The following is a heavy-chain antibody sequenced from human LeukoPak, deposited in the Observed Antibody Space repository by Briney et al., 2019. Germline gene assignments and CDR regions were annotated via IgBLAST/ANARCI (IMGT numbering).Heavy chain of an antibody. CDR1: GYTFTSYD. D-gene: IGHD3-9*01. J-gene: IGHJ3*02. V-gene: IGHV1-8*01. CDR3: ARDILTGYYGNVYAFDI. CDR2: MNPNSGNT. Sequence: ASVKVSCKASGYTFTSYDINWVRQATGQGLEWMGWMNPNSGNTGYAQKFQGRVTMTRNTSISTAYMELSSLRSEDTAVYYCARDILTGYYGNVYAFDIWGQGTMVTVSS.